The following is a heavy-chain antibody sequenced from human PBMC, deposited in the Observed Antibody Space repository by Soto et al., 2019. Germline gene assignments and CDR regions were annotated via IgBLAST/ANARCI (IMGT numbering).Heavy chain of an antibody. CDR3: ARGLGVLLWFGELGTRFDP. D-gene: IGHD3-10*01. J-gene: IGHJ5*02. V-gene: IGHV4-39*01. CDR2: IYYSGST. Sequence: PSETLSLTCTVSGGSISSSSYYWGWIRQPPGKGLEWIGSIYYSGSTYYNPSLKSRVTISVDTSKNQFSLKLSSVTAADTAVYYCARGLGVLLWFGELGTRFDPWGQGTLVTVS. CDR1: GGSISSSSYY.